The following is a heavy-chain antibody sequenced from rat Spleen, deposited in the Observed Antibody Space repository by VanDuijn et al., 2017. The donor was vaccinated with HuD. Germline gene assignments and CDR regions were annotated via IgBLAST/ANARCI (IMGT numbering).Heavy chain of an antibody. CDR1: GFTFSDYY. V-gene: IGHV5-20*01. D-gene: IGHD5-1*01. CDR3: TTGTGNSGCFAY. Sequence: EVQLVESDGGLVQPGRSLKLSCAASGFTFSDYYIAWVRQAPTKGLEWVASISYEGSTTYYGDSLKGRFTISRDNAKSTLFLQMDSLRSEDTATYYCTTGTGNSGCFAYWGKGTLVTVSS. J-gene: IGHJ3*01. CDR2: ISYEGSTT.